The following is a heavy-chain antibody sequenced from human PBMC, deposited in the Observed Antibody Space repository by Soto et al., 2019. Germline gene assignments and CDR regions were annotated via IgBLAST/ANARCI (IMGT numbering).Heavy chain of an antibody. D-gene: IGHD5-18*01. J-gene: IGHJ3*02. CDR3: ARGDTPMITGMDSFDI. V-gene: IGHV3-7*01. CDR2: IKQDGTEK. Sequence: EVQLVESGGGLVQPGGSLRLSCAASGFTFSCYWMNWVRQAPGKGLEWVANIKQDGTEKNYVDSVKGRFTISRDNARNSLYLQMDSLRAEDAAVYFCARGDTPMITGMDSFDIWGQGTMVTFSS. CDR1: GFTFSCYW.